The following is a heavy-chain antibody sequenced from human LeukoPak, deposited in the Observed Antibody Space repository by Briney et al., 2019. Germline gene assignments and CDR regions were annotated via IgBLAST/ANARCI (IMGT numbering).Heavy chain of an antibody. V-gene: IGHV3-21*01. D-gene: IGHD1-26*01. Sequence: GGSLRLSCAASGFTFSDYYMNWVRQAPGKGLEWVSSISSSSDYIYYADAVKGRFTISRDNAKNSLFLQMNSLRAEDTAVYYCARDGGGSYLNWGQGTLVTVSS. CDR3: ARDGGGSYLN. J-gene: IGHJ4*02. CDR1: GFTFSDYY. CDR2: ISSSSDYI.